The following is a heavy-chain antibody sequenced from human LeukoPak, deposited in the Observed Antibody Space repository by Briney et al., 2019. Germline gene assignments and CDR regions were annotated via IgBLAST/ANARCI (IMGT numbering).Heavy chain of an antibody. Sequence: PSETLSLTSTVSGGSISSYYWSWIRQPAGKGLEWIGRIYTSGSTNYNPSLKSRVTMSVDTSKNQFSLKPSSVTAADTAVYYCARDLWDCSSTSCYYSWFDPWGQGTLVTVSS. CDR3: ARDLWDCSSTSCYYSWFDP. CDR1: GGSISSYY. CDR2: IYTSGST. V-gene: IGHV4-4*07. J-gene: IGHJ5*02. D-gene: IGHD2-2*01.